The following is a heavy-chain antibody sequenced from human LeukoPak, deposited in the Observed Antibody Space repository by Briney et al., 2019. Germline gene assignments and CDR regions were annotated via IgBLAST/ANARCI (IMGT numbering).Heavy chain of an antibody. CDR2: IYYSGST. CDR1: GGSISSYY. D-gene: IGHD1/OR15-1a*01. V-gene: IGHV4-59*01. CDR3: ARDQGGRTGGLGC. J-gene: IGHJ4*02. Sequence: KPSETLSLTCTVSGGSISSYYWSWIRQPPGKGLEWIGYIYYSGSTNYNPSLKSRVTISVDTSKNQFSLKLSSVTAADTAVYYCARDQGGRTGGLGCWGQGTLVTVSS.